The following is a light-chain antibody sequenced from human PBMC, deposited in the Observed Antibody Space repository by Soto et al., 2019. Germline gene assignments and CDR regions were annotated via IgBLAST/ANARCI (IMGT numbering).Light chain of an antibody. V-gene: IGKV1-39*01. J-gene: IGKJ1*01. CDR2: AAS. CDR1: QSISSY. Sequence: IQMTQSPSSLSASVGDRVTITCRSSQSISSYLNWYQQKPGKAPTLLIYAASSLQSGVPSRFSGSGSGTDFTLTISKVQPEDFAAYYCQQSYSTTSWTFGQGTKVDI. CDR3: QQSYSTTSWT.